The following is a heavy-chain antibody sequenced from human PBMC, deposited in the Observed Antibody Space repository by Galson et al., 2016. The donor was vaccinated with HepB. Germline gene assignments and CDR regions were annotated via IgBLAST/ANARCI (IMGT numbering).Heavy chain of an antibody. J-gene: IGHJ3*02. CDR1: GFTFSSYG. CDR3: ARESGKYYYGSGSYGAFDI. V-gene: IGHV3-33*01. CDR2: IWYDGSKK. Sequence: SLRLSCAASGFTFSSYGMHWVRQAPGKGLEWVAVIWYDGSKKNYADSVKGRFTISRDNSKNTLYLQMNSLRAEDTAVYYCARESGKYYYGSGSYGAFDIWGRGTMVTVSS. D-gene: IGHD3-10*01.